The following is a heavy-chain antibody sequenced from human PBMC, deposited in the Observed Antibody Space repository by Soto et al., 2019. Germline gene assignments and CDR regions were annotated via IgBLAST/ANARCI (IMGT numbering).Heavy chain of an antibody. V-gene: IGHV3-66*01. CDR1: GFTVSSNY. D-gene: IGHD3-10*01. CDR2: IYSGGST. J-gene: IGHJ4*02. CDR3: ARERYDCSGSYYPPRFDY. Sequence: GGSLRLSCAASGFTVSSNYMSWVRQAPGKGLEWVSVIYSGGSTYYADSVKGRFTISRDNSKNTLYLQMNSLRAEDTAVYYCARERYDCSGSYYPPRFDYWGQGTLVTFSS.